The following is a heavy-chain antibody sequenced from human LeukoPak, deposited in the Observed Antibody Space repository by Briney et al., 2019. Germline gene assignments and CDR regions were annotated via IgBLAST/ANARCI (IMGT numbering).Heavy chain of an antibody. CDR2: MNEYSTTI. Sequence: GGSLRLSCAASGFPFSSFWMHWVRQAPGKGLVWVSDMNEYSTTIRYADSVKGRFTISRDNAKSILYLQMNNLRAEDTAMYFCARGGVNPVDHWGQGTLVTVSS. J-gene: IGHJ4*02. V-gene: IGHV3-74*01. CDR1: GFPFSSFW. D-gene: IGHD1-14*01. CDR3: ARGGVNPVDH.